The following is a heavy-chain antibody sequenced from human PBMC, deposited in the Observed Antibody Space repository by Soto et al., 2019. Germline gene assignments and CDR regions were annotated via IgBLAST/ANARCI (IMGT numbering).Heavy chain of an antibody. CDR2: ISIGGDKT. Sequence: EVQLLESGGDLVQPGGSLRLSCAASGFSFSSYSFTWVRQAPGKGLEWVAGISIGGDKTWHADSVKGRFTISRDNSKNTVYLQRKSLRVDDTAVYYCAKWDGYGDHWGQGPLVTVSS. CDR1: GFSFSSYS. D-gene: IGHD5-18*01. CDR3: AKWDGYGDH. J-gene: IGHJ5*02. V-gene: IGHV3-23*01.